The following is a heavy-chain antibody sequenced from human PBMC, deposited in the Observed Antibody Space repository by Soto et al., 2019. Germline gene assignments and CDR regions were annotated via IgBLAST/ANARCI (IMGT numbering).Heavy chain of an antibody. V-gene: IGHV5-51*01. CDR3: ARTAAAGKYYYGMDV. CDR2: IYPGDSDT. CDR1: GESFTSYW. J-gene: IGHJ6*02. D-gene: IGHD6-13*01. Sequence: GESLKSSGEGSGESFTSYWIGWLRQMPGKGLELMGIIYPGDSDTRYSPSFQGQVTISADKSISTAYLQWSSLKASDTAMYYCARTAAAGKYYYGMDVWGQGTTVTVSS.